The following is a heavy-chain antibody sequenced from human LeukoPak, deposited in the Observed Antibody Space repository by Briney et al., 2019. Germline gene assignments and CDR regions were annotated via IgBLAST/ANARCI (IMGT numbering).Heavy chain of an antibody. CDR3: ARGTELLWFGELLSSRFDY. CDR1: GGSISSYY. Sequence: SETLSLTCTVSGGSISSYYWSWIRQPPGKGLEWIGYIYYSGSTNYNPSLKSRVTISVDTSKNQFSLKLSSVTAADTAVYYCARGTELLWFGELLSSRFDYWGQGTLVTVSS. J-gene: IGHJ4*02. D-gene: IGHD3-10*01. CDR2: IYYSGST. V-gene: IGHV4-59*01.